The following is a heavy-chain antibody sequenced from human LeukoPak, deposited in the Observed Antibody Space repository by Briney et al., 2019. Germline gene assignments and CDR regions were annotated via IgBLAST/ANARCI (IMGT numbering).Heavy chain of an antibody. CDR1: GLTVNSNY. Sequence: GGSLRLSCAASGLTVNSNYMSWVRQAPGKGLEWVSVIYSGGDIYYAHSVKGRFTISRDSSKNTLYLQMHSLRVEDTAVYYCARAAGDRIGYFDLWGRGTLVTVSS. CDR3: ARAAGDRIGYFDL. CDR2: IYSGGDI. J-gene: IGHJ2*01. D-gene: IGHD7-27*01. V-gene: IGHV3-53*01.